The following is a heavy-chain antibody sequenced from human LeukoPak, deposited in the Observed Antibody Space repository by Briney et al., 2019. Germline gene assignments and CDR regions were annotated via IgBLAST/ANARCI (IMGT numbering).Heavy chain of an antibody. CDR2: IYYSGST. Sequence: SETLSLTCTVSGGSISSYYWSWIRQPPGKGLEWIGYIYYSGSTNYNPSLKSRVTISVDTSKNQFSLKLSSVTAADSAVYYCVREAIQGPLEYWGQGTLVSVSS. V-gene: IGHV4-59*01. J-gene: IGHJ4*02. CDR3: VREAIQGPLEY. CDR1: GGSISSYY.